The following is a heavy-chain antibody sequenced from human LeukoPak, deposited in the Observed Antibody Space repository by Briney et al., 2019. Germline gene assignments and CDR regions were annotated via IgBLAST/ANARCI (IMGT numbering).Heavy chain of an antibody. CDR2: IYHSGST. Sequence: PSATLSLTCTVSGYSISSGYYWGWIRQPPGKGLEWIGSIYHSGSTYYNPSLKSRVTISVDTSKNQFSLKLSSATAADTAVYYCARSDIVVVPAAMPGWYFDLWGRGTLVTVSS. V-gene: IGHV4-38-2*02. D-gene: IGHD2-2*01. CDR3: ARSDIVVVPAAMPGWYFDL. CDR1: GYSISSGYY. J-gene: IGHJ2*01.